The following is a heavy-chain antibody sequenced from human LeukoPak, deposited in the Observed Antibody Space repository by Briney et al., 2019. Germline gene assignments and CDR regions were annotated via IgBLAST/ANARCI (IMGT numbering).Heavy chain of an antibody. J-gene: IGHJ5*02. CDR2: ISNSGSTI. CDR3: ARGNWFDP. V-gene: IGHV3-48*03. Sequence: GGSLRLSCAASGFTFSTYEMNWVRQAPGKGLEWVSYISNSGSTIYYADSVKGRFSISRDNAKNSLYLQMSSLRAEDTALYNCARGNWFDPWGQGTLVTVSS. CDR1: GFTFSTYE.